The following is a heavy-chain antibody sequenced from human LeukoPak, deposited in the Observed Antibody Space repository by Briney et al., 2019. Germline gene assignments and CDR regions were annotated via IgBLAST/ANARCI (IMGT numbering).Heavy chain of an antibody. CDR2: VNQYGSEK. CDR3: ARDLYYSSSWFVPGFDY. Sequence: GGSLRLSCAASGFTFRTYWMSWVRQAPGQGLEWVAKVNQYGSEKYYVDSVKGRFTISRDTAKNSLYLQMNSLRAEDTAVYYCARDLYYSSSWFVPGFDYWGQGTLVTVSS. J-gene: IGHJ4*02. D-gene: IGHD6-13*01. CDR1: GFTFRTYW. V-gene: IGHV3-7*04.